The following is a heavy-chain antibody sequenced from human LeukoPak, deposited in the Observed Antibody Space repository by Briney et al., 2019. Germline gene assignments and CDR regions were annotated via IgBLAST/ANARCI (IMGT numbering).Heavy chain of an antibody. D-gene: IGHD2-2*01. Sequence: GASVKVSCKASGYTFTGYYIHWVRQAPGQGLECMGWINPNSGDTYSTQKFQGRVTMTRDTSITTAYMELSGLTSDDTAVYYCASDVLEPARYDALDVWGQGTMVTVSS. CDR2: INPNSGDT. CDR1: GYTFTGYY. V-gene: IGHV1-2*02. CDR3: ASDVLEPARYDALDV. J-gene: IGHJ3*01.